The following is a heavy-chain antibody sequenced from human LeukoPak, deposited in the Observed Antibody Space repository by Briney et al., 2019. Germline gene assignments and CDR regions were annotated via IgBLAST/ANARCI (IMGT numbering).Heavy chain of an antibody. Sequence: KPSETLSLTCTVSGGSISSGDYYWGWIRQPPGKGLEWIGSIYYTGCTYYNPSLQSRVTISVDTSKNQFSLKLSSVAAADTAVFYCASSRSGWFVWGQGTLVTVSS. D-gene: IGHD6-19*01. V-gene: IGHV4-39*01. CDR1: GGSISSGDYY. CDR3: ASSRSGWFV. CDR2: IYYTGCT. J-gene: IGHJ4*02.